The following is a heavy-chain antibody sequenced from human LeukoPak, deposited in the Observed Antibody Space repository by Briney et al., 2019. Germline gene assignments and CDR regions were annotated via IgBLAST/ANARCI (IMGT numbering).Heavy chain of an antibody. CDR1: GFTFSSYW. CDR3: ARGHSVGY. Sequence: GGSLRLSCAASGFTFSSYWMNWVRQAPGKGLEWVANIKHDGSEKYYVDSVKGRFTISRDNAKNSLFLQMDSLRAEDTAVYYCARGHSVGYWGQGTLVTVSS. J-gene: IGHJ4*02. D-gene: IGHD2-21*01. CDR2: IKHDGSEK. V-gene: IGHV3-7*04.